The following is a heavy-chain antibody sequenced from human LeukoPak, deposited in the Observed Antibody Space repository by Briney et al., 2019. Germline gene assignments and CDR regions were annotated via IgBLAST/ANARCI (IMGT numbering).Heavy chain of an antibody. Sequence: SETLSLTCTVSGGSVTDYYWSWIRQSPGKGLEWIGYIYYTGTSYNPSLKSRVTISADTSKNQFSLKLISVTAADTAVYYCARFLRGATNALEIWGQGTMVTVSS. V-gene: IGHV4-59*02. D-gene: IGHD1-26*01. J-gene: IGHJ3*02. CDR3: ARFLRGATNALEI. CDR2: IYYTGT. CDR1: GGSVTDYY.